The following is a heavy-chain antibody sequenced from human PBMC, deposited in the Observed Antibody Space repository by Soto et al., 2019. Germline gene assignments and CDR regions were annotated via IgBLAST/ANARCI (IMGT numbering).Heavy chain of an antibody. V-gene: IGHV4-30-4*01. Sequence: QVQLQESGPGLVKPSQTLSLTCTVSGGSISSGDFYWSWIRQPPGKGLEWIGYIHYSGSTFYNPSLESRVTISVDTSKNQFSRKLSSVSAADTAVYYCDTFTVYGDYTGRNFDPWGQGTLVTVSS. D-gene: IGHD4-17*01. CDR3: DTFTVYGDYTGRNFDP. CDR2: IHYSGST. CDR1: GGSISSGDFY. J-gene: IGHJ5*02.